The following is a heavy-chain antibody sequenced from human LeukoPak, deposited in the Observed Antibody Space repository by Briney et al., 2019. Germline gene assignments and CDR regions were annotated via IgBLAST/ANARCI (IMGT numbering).Heavy chain of an antibody. Sequence: GASVKVSCKASGYTFTSYAMHWVRQAPGQRLEWMGWINAGNGNTKYSQKFQGRVTITRDTSASTAYMELSSLRSEDTAVYYCARQSPYYYGSGSYDYWGQGTLVTVSS. D-gene: IGHD3-10*01. CDR1: GYTFTSYA. J-gene: IGHJ4*02. V-gene: IGHV1-3*01. CDR2: INAGNGNT. CDR3: ARQSPYYYGSGSYDY.